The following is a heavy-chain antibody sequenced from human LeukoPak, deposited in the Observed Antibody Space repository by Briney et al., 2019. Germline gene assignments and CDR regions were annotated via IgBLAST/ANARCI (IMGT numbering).Heavy chain of an antibody. CDR1: GFTFSNAW. V-gene: IGHV3-15*01. CDR3: TTDLSLGLGGYFDY. D-gene: IGHD3-16*01. Sequence: GGSLRLSCAASGFTFSNAWMSWVRQAPGKGLEWVGRIKSKTDGGTTDYAAPVKGRFTISRDDSKNTLYLQMNSLKTEDTAVYYCTTDLSLGLGGYFDYWGQGTLVTVSS. CDR2: IKSKTDGGTT. J-gene: IGHJ4*02.